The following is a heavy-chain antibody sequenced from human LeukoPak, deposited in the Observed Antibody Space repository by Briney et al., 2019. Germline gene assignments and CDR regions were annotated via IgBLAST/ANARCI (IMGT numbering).Heavy chain of an antibody. CDR1: GFTFSNDW. V-gene: IGHV3-7*01. CDR3: ASDTSPSSRSSYFDALDM. D-gene: IGHD6-13*01. Sequence: GGSLRLSCPTSGFTFSNDWMTWFGQAQGKGLDGVANIKQDGRQKNYVDSVKGRFTIPSDNTKKSLVLHVNSLRDRHTGIYHCASDTSPSSRSSYFDALDMWGQGTMVTVSS. J-gene: IGHJ3*02. CDR2: IKQDGRQK.